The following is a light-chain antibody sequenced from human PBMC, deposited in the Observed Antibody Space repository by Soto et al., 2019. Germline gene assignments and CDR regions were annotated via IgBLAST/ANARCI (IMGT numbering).Light chain of an antibody. CDR3: CSHAGSHVI. V-gene: IGLV2-23*02. CDR2: EVS. Sequence: QSALTQPASGSGFPGQSITISCTGTTSDVGTYKFVSWYQQHPGIAPKLMIYEVSERPSGVSNRFSGSKSGNTASLTISGLQAEDEADYYCCSHAGSHVIFGGGTKLTVL. J-gene: IGLJ2*01. CDR1: TSDVGTYKF.